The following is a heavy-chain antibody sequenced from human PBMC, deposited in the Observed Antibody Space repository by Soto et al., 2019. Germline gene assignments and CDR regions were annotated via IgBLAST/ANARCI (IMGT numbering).Heavy chain of an antibody. Sequence: QVQLQQSGPGLVKPSQTLSLTCAISGDSVSSNSAAWNWIRQSPSRGLEWLGRTYYRSKWYNDYAVSVKSRITINPDTSKNQFSLQLNSVTPEDTAVYYCARDFSPFRGLGVVVPAAMDWFDPWGQGTLVTVSS. CDR3: ARDFSPFRGLGVVVPAAMDWFDP. CDR1: GDSVSSNSAA. D-gene: IGHD2-2*01. V-gene: IGHV6-1*01. CDR2: TYYRSKWYN. J-gene: IGHJ5*02.